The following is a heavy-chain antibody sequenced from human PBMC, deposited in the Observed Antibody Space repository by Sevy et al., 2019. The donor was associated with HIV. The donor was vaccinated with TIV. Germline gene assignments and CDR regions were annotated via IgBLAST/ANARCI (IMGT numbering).Heavy chain of an antibody. V-gene: IGHV3-30*02. Sequence: GGSLTLSCAASGFTFSYSGMHWVRQAPGKGLEWVTFIQFDGSSQYYADSVKGRFTILRDNSKNTLYLQMNSLRGDDTAVYYCAKNTAAVGVGGFDYWGQGTLVTVSS. CDR3: AKNTAAVGVGGFDY. CDR2: IQFDGSSQ. D-gene: IGHD2-8*01. J-gene: IGHJ4*02. CDR1: GFTFSYSG.